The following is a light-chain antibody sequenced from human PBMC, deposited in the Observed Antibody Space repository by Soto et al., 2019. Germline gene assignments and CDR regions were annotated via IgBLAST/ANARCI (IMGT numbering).Light chain of an antibody. J-gene: IGKJ1*01. CDR2: KAS. CDR3: QHYNSYSEA. Sequence: DIQMTQSPSTLSGSVGDRVTTTCRASQTISSWLARYQQNPGKAPKLLIYKASTLKSGVPSRFSGSGSGTEFTLTISSLQPDDFATYYCQHYNSYSEAFGQGTKVDIK. V-gene: IGKV1-5*03. CDR1: QTISSW.